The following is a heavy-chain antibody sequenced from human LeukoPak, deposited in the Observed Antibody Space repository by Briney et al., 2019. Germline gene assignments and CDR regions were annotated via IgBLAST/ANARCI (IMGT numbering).Heavy chain of an antibody. D-gene: IGHD3-9*01. J-gene: IGHJ6*03. CDR2: INHSGST. CDR3: AGPFRRLTIFKGAYMDV. CDR1: GGSFSGYY. Sequence: SETLSLTCAVYGGSFSGYYWSWIRQPPGKGLEWIGEINHSGSTNYNPSLKSRVTISVDTSKNQFSLTLSSVTSAHTAVYYCAGPFRRLTIFKGAYMDVCGKGTTVTTSS. V-gene: IGHV4-34*01.